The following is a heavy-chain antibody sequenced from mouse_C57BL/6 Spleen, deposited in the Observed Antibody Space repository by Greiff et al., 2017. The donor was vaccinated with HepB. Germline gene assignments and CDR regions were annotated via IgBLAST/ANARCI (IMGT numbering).Heavy chain of an antibody. Sequence: VQLQQPGAELVKPGASVKLSCKASGYTFTSYWMQWVKQRPGQGLEWIGEIDPSDSYTNYNQKFKGKATLTVDTSSSTAYMQLSSLTSEDSAVYYCAREGNYSNYEAWFAYWGQGTLVTVSA. CDR3: AREGNYSNYEAWFAY. CDR2: IDPSDSYT. CDR1: GYTFTSYW. V-gene: IGHV1-50*01. D-gene: IGHD2-5*01. J-gene: IGHJ3*01.